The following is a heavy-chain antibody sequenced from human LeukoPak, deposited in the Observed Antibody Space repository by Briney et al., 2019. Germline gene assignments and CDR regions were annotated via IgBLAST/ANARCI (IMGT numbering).Heavy chain of an antibody. CDR1: GFTFDDYG. CDR2: INWNGGST. J-gene: IGHJ3*02. CDR3: ARDTYYYDSSGRDDAFDI. Sequence: TGGSLRLSCAASGFTFDDYGMSWVRQAPGKGLEWVSGINWNGGSTGYADSVKGRFTISRDNAKNSLYLQMNSLRAEDTALYYCARDTYYYDSSGRDDAFDIWGQGTMVTVSS. D-gene: IGHD3-22*01. V-gene: IGHV3-20*04.